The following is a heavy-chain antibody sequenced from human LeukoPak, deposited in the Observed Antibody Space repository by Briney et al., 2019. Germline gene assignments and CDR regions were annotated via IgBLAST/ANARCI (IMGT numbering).Heavy chain of an antibody. J-gene: IGHJ6*03. Sequence: SETLSLTCTVSGGSISSYYWSWIRQPAGKGLEWIGRIYTSGTTHYNPSLKSRVTMSVDTSKNQFSLKLSSVTAADTAVYYCARAVVVRNRRYYYYYYMDVWGKGTTVIVSS. CDR1: GGSISSYY. CDR2: IYTSGTT. CDR3: ARAVVVRNRRYYYYYYMDV. V-gene: IGHV4-4*07. D-gene: IGHD2-15*01.